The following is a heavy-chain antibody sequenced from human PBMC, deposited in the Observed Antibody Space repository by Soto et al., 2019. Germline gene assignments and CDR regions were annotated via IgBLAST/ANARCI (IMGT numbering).Heavy chain of an antibody. CDR1: GFTFSSYA. CDR2: ISYDGSNK. CDR3: ARDDYDFWSGYTSGHYYYYGMDV. V-gene: IGHV3-30-3*01. D-gene: IGHD3-3*01. J-gene: IGHJ6*02. Sequence: SGGSLRLSCAASGFTFSSYAMHWVRQAPGKGLEWVAVISYDGSNKYYADSVKGRFTISRDNSKNTLYLQMNSLRAEDTAVYYCARDDYDFWSGYTSGHYYYYGMDVWGQGTTVTVSS.